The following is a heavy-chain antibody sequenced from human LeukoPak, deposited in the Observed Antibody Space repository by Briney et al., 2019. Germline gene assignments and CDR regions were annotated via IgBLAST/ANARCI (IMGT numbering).Heavy chain of an antibody. J-gene: IGHJ4*02. D-gene: IGHD6-19*01. CDR3: ARDPLGNSGWDPISYC. Sequence: KPGGSLRLSCAASGFTFSSYAMSWVRQAPGKGLEWVSSISSSSSYIYYADSVKGRFTISRDNAKNSLYLQMNSLRAEDTAVYYCARDPLGNSGWDPISYCWGQGTLVTVSS. V-gene: IGHV3-21*01. CDR2: ISSSSSYI. CDR1: GFTFSSYA.